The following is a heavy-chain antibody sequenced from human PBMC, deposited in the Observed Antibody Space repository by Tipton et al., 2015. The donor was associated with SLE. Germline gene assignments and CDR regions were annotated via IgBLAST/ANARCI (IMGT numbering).Heavy chain of an antibody. CDR2: IYYSGST. Sequence: TLSLTCTVSGGSISSYYWSWIRQPPGKGLEWIGYIYYSGSTNYNPSLKSRVTISVDTSENQFSLKLSSVTAADTAVYYCARVGSLVGYAFDIWGQGTMVTVSS. J-gene: IGHJ3*02. D-gene: IGHD2-8*02. CDR3: ARVGSLVGYAFDI. CDR1: GGSISSYY. V-gene: IGHV4-59*01.